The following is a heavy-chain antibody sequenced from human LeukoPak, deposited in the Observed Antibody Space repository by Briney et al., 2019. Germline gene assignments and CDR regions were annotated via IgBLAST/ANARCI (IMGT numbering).Heavy chain of an antibody. CDR1: GFTVSSNY. D-gene: IGHD2-2*01. V-gene: IGHV3-66*01. CDR2: IYSGGST. Sequence: GGSLRLSCAASGFTVSSNYMSWVRQAPGKGLEWVSVIYSGGSTYYADSVKGRFTISRDNSKNTLHLQMNSLRAEDTAVYYCARELTSRRGNWFDPWGQGTLVTVSS. J-gene: IGHJ5*02. CDR3: ARELTSRRGNWFDP.